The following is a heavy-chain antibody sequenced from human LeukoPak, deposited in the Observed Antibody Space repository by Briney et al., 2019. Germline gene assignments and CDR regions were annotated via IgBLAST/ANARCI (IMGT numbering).Heavy chain of an antibody. V-gene: IGHV3-7*01. CDR2: IKQDGSEE. J-gene: IGHJ4*02. CDR3: ARDQPGPYFDY. D-gene: IGHD2-21*01. Sequence: GGSLRVSCAASGFTFSNYWMSWVRQAPGKGLEWVANIKQDGSEEYYVDSVKGRFTISRDNAKNSLDLQVNSLRAEDTAVYYCARDQPGPYFDYWGQGTLVTVSS. CDR1: GFTFSNYW.